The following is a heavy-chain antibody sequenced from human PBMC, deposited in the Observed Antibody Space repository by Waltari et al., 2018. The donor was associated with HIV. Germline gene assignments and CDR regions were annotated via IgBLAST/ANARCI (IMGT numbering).Heavy chain of an antibody. D-gene: IGHD3-10*01. CDR3: ARELRGAGRNHYGMDV. CDR1: GYTFTGYY. J-gene: IGHJ6*02. V-gene: IGHV1-2*02. CDR2: INPNSGGT. Sequence: QVQLVQSGAEVKKPGASVKVSCKASGYTFTGYYMHWVRQAPGQGLEWMGWINPNSGGTNYAQKFQGRVTMTRDTSTSTAYMGLSRLRSDDTAVYYCARELRGAGRNHYGMDVWGQGTTVTVSS.